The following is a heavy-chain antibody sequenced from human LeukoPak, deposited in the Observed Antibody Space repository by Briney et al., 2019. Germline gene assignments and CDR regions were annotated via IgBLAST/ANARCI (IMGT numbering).Heavy chain of an antibody. CDR1: GFTFSSYG. Sequence: GGSLRLSCAASGFTFSSYGMHWVRQAPGKGLEWVAVISYDGSNKYYADSVKGRFTISRDNSKNTLYLQMNSLRAEDTAVYYCARERSYSFKKAFDIWGQGTMVTVSS. J-gene: IGHJ3*02. V-gene: IGHV3-30*03. CDR3: ARERSYSFKKAFDI. CDR2: ISYDGSNK. D-gene: IGHD1-26*01.